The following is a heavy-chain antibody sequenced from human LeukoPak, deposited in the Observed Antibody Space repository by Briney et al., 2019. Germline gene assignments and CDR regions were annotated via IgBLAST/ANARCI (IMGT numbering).Heavy chain of an antibody. CDR2: IYSGGST. CDR3: ARAARYSSSWYSYAFDI. D-gene: IGHD6-13*01. J-gene: IGHJ3*02. CDR1: GFTVSSNY. Sequence: GGSLRLSCAASGFTVSSNYMNWGRQAPGKGLEWVSLIYSGGSTHYADSVKGRFTISRDNSKNTLYLQMNSLRAEDTAVYYCARAARYSSSWYSYAFDIWSQGTMVTVSS. V-gene: IGHV3-66*01.